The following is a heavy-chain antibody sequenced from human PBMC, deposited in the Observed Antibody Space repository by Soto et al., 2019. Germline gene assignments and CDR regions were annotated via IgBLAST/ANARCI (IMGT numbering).Heavy chain of an antibody. Sequence: PGGSLRLSCAASGFTFSSYAMNWVRQAPGKGLEWVSSISGSGDSTNYADSVKGRFSISRDNFRNTLYLQMDSLRVEYTAVYYCAKSTIVAAGAGPFDLSGQGTMVTVSS. D-gene: IGHD6-19*01. CDR3: AKSTIVAAGAGPFDL. J-gene: IGHJ3*01. CDR2: ISGSGDST. V-gene: IGHV3-23*01. CDR1: GFTFSSYA.